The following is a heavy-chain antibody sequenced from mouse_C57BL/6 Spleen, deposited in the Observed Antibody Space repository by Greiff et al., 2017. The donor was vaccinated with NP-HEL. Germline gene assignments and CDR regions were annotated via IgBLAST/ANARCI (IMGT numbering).Heavy chain of an antibody. CDR1: GYAFSSSW. V-gene: IGHV1-82*01. CDR2: IYPGDGDT. J-gene: IGHJ1*03. D-gene: IGHD2-10*01. CDR3: ARSLLPWDFDV. Sequence: VQLVESGPELVKPGASVKISCKASGYAFSSSWMNWVKQRPGKGLEWIGRIYPGDGDTNYNGKFKGKATLTADKSSSTAYMQLSSLTSEDSAVYFCARSLLPWDFDVWGTGTTVTVSS.